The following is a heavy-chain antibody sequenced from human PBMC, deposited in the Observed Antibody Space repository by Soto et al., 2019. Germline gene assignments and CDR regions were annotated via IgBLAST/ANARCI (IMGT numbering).Heavy chain of an antibody. J-gene: IGHJ4*02. Sequence: TGGSLRLSCSASGFTFSSYAMHWVRQAPGKGLEYVSAISSNGGSTYYADSVKGRFTISRDNSKNTLYLQMSSLRAEDTAVYYCVNDIVATITERPYYFDYWGQGTLVTVSS. CDR3: VNDIVATITERPYYFDY. D-gene: IGHD5-12*01. CDR2: ISSNGGST. V-gene: IGHV3-64D*08. CDR1: GFTFSSYA.